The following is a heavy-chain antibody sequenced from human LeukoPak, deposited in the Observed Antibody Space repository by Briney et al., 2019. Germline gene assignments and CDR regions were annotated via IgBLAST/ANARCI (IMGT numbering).Heavy chain of an antibody. Sequence: GGSLRLSCSASGFTFGDHAMSWGRQAPGKGLAWVSAISGSGGRTYYADSVKGRFTVSRDNSKNTLYLQINSLRAEDTAVYYCAKELTTVTTFFDYWGQGTLVTVSS. D-gene: IGHD4-17*01. J-gene: IGHJ4*02. CDR2: ISGSGGRT. CDR3: AKELTTVTTFFDY. CDR1: GFTFGDHA. V-gene: IGHV3-23*01.